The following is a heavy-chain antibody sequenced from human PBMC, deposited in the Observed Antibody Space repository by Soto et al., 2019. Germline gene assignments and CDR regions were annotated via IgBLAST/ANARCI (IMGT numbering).Heavy chain of an antibody. CDR1: GGSFSDYY. CDR2: INHSGNT. Sequence: SETLSLTCAVDGGSFSDYYWNWIRQPPGKGLEWIGEINHSGNTNYNPSLKSRVTISIDTSNNQFSLKLTSVTAADTAVYFCARGPPDEVVTPFYFDYWGQGTLVTVSS. CDR3: ARGPPDEVVTPFYFDY. V-gene: IGHV4-34*01. D-gene: IGHD2-21*02. J-gene: IGHJ4*02.